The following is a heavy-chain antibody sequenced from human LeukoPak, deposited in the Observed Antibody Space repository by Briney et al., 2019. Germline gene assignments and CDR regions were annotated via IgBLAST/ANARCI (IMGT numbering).Heavy chain of an antibody. V-gene: IGHV4-59*01. D-gene: IGHD1-14*01. CDR1: GDSISRYY. Sequence: SETLSLTCTVSGDSISRYYWSWIRQSPGKGLEWIGYYGGRTTYNPSLKSRVTRSVDTSKNQFSLKLTSVTAADTAVYYCARYDHAPSYYYYYMDVWGKGTTVTVPS. J-gene: IGHJ6*03. CDR3: ARYDHAPSYYYYYMDV. CDR2: YYGGRT.